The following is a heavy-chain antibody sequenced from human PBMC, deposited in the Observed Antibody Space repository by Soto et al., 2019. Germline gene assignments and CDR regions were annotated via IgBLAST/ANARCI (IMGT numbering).Heavy chain of an antibody. CDR3: ARGKYYDVSTGYSTFDP. Sequence: EVQLVESGGGLVQPGGSMRLSCAASGFIFNNYWMHWVRQVPGKGLVWVSRVNSDGSTTKYADSVKGRFTISRDNAKNTMFLQMNSLRVEDTAVYYCARGKYYDVSTGYSTFDPWGQGVPVTVAS. V-gene: IGHV3-74*01. CDR2: VNSDGSTT. J-gene: IGHJ5*02. CDR1: GFIFNNYW. D-gene: IGHD3-9*01.